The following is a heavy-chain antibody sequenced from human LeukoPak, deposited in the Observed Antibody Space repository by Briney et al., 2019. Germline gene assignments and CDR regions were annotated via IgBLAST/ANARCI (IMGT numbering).Heavy chain of an antibody. Sequence: GGSLRLSCAASGFTFSSYWMSWVRQAPGKGLEWVANIKQDGSEKYYVDSVKGRFTISRDSAKSTLNLQMNSLRAEDTAVYYCAREPDYYDSRGDAFDIWGQGTMATVSS. CDR1: GFTFSSYW. CDR2: IKQDGSEK. CDR3: AREPDYYDSRGDAFDI. V-gene: IGHV3-7*01. J-gene: IGHJ3*02. D-gene: IGHD3-22*01.